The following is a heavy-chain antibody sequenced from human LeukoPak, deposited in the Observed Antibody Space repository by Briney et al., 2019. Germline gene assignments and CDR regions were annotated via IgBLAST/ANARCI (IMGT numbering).Heavy chain of an antibody. CDR1: VYTFTSYY. D-gene: IGHD1-26*01. Sequence: ASVKVSCKASVYTFTSYYMHWVRQAPGQGLEWMGIINPSGGSTSYAQKFQGRVTMTRDTSTSTVYMELSSLRSEDTAVYYCARNYRKLRLRGSYPPDAFDIWGQGTMVTVSS. CDR2: INPSGGST. V-gene: IGHV1-46*01. CDR3: ARNYRKLRLRGSYPPDAFDI. J-gene: IGHJ3*02.